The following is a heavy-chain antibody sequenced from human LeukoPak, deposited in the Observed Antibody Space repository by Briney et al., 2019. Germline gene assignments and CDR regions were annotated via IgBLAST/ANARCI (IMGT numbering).Heavy chain of an antibody. D-gene: IGHD2-2*01. CDR1: GFTFSSYA. CDR2: ISYDGSNK. CDR3: AKDDIPAFATGYMDV. J-gene: IGHJ6*03. Sequence: GGSLRLSCAASGFTFSSYAMHWVRQAPGKGLEWVAVISYDGSNKYYADSVKGRFTISRDNSKNTLYLQMNSLRVEGTAIYYCAKDDIPAFATGYMDVWGKGTTVTVSS. V-gene: IGHV3-30*04.